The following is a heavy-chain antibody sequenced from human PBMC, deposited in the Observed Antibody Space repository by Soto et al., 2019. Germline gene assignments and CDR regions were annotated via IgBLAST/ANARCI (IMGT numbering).Heavy chain of an antibody. V-gene: IGHV4-31*03. CDR1: GGSISSGGYY. CDR2: IYYSGST. D-gene: IGHD3-22*01. J-gene: IGHJ6*02. CDR3: ARTYYYDSSGYPQAGGMDV. Sequence: QVQLQESGPGLVKPSQTLSLTCTVSGGSISSGGYYWSWIRQHPGKGLEWIGYIYYSGSTYYNPSLKSRVTISVDTSKNQFSLKLSSVTAADTAVYYCARTYYYDSSGYPQAGGMDVWGQGTTVTVSS.